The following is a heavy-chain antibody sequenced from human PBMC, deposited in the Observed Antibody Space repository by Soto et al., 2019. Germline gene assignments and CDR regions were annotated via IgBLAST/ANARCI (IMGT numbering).Heavy chain of an antibody. D-gene: IGHD2-15*01. J-gene: IGHJ4*02. CDR2: ISSSGSAT. CDR1: GFTFSGYY. V-gene: IGHV3-11*01. Sequence: VQLVESGGDLVKPGGSLRLSCAASGFTFSGYYMTWIRQAPGKGLELLSFISSSGSATSYADSVKGRFTISRDNAQKSLYLQMDSLRVEDAAVYYCARTVVVEASYYFDKWGQGTLVTVSS. CDR3: ARTVVVEASYYFDK.